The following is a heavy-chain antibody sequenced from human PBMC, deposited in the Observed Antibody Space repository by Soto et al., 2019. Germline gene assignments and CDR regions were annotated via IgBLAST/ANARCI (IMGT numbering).Heavy chain of an antibody. CDR3: ARDTWELLNGFYYYGMDV. Sequence: SETLSLTRPVSGGSIISSNWWSWVRQAPGKGLEGSGVIYHRGSTNYNPSLKSRVTISVDKSKNQFSLKVSSVTAADTAVYYCARDTWELLNGFYYYGMDVWGQGTTVT. CDR2: IYHRGST. CDR1: GGSIISSNW. D-gene: IGHD1-26*01. J-gene: IGHJ6*02. V-gene: IGHV4-4*02.